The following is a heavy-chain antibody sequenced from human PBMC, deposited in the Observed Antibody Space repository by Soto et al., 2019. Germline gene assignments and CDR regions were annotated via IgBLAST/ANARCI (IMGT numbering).Heavy chain of an antibody. J-gene: IGHJ2*01. CDR1: GGSFSGYY. CDR3: ARVTETTGSYWYFDL. Sequence: SETLSLTRAVYGGSFSGYYWSWIRQPPGKGLEWIGEINHSGSTNYNPSLKSRVTISVDTSKNQFSLKLSSVTAADTAVYYCARVTETTGSYWYFDLWGRGTLVTVSS. D-gene: IGHD4-17*01. CDR2: INHSGST. V-gene: IGHV4-34*01.